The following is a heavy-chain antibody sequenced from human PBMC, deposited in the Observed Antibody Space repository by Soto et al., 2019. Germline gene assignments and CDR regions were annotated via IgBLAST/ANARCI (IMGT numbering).Heavy chain of an antibody. J-gene: IGHJ4*02. D-gene: IGHD6-19*01. CDR1: GGSISGSS. V-gene: IGHV4-59*01. CDR3: ARSVAVPGAHIDY. Sequence: SETLSLTCSVSGGSISGSSWSWIRQSPGKGLEWLGYVYYTGSTNYSPSLRSRVSISVDTSKNEFSLGLSSVTAADTAVYFCARSVAVPGAHIDYWGQGTQVTVSS. CDR2: VYYTGST.